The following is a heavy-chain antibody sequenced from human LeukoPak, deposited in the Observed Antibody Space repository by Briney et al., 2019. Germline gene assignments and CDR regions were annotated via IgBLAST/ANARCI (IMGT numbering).Heavy chain of an antibody. D-gene: IGHD2-2*01. CDR3: ASMDKLGYCSSTSCYGFDY. CDR1: GGTFSSYA. V-gene: IGHV1-69*13. J-gene: IGHJ4*02. Sequence: SVKVSCKASGGTFSSYAISWVRQAPGQGLEWMGGIIPIFGTANYAQKFQGRVTITADESTSTAYMELSSLRSEDTAVYYCASMDKLGYCSSTSCYGFDYWGQGALVTVSS. CDR2: IIPIFGTA.